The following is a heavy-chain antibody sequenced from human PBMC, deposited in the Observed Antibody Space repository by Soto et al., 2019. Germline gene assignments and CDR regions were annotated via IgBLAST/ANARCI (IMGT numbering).Heavy chain of an antibody. CDR2: ISATGEGT. CDR3: AKGRESSSTSQKTFEY. Sequence: GGSLRLSCAASRFTFKNYAMSWVRQAPGKGLEWVSIISATGEGTHYADSVEGRFTISRDNFKNTLFLQMNSLRAEDTAVYYCAKGRESSSTSQKTFEYWGQGTLVTVSS. V-gene: IGHV3-23*01. D-gene: IGHD6-6*01. CDR1: RFTFKNYA. J-gene: IGHJ4*02.